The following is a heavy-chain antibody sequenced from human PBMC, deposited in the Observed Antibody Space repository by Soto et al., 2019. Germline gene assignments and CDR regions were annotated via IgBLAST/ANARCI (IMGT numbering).Heavy chain of an antibody. CDR2: IKPSDGST. CDR3: ARDLREDYGLYYFFYGLDV. CDR1: GYSFTRDY. D-gene: IGHD3-10*01. Sequence: QVRLLQSRAEGKEPGASLKVSCKTFGYSFTRDYIHWGRQAPGQGPEWMGIIKPSDGSTTAGQKFQGRVTMTSDTSTNTVYLEVSGLRSEDTAVYYCARDLREDYGLYYFFYGLDVWGQGTTVAVSS. J-gene: IGHJ6*02. V-gene: IGHV1-46*01.